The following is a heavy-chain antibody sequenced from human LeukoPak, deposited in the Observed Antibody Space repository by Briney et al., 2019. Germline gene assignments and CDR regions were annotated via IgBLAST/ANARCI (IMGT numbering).Heavy chain of an antibody. CDR2: IYPGDSDT. D-gene: IGHD2-2*01. J-gene: IGHJ3*02. Sequence: GESLKISCKGSGYSFTSYWIGWVRQMPGKGLEWMGIIYPGDSDTRYSPSFQGQVTISADKSISTAYLQWSSLKASDTAMYYCARGRVPAAILGDAFDIWGQGTMVTVSS. V-gene: IGHV5-51*01. CDR3: ARGRVPAAILGDAFDI. CDR1: GYSFTSYW.